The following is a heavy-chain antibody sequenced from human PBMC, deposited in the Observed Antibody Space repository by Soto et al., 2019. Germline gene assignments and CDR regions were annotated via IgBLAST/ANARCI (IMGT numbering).Heavy chain of an antibody. J-gene: IGHJ5*02. CDR1: GGSISSYY. CDR3: ARTYDILTGYCWFDP. V-gene: IGHV4-59*01. D-gene: IGHD3-9*01. CDR2: IYYSGST. Sequence: PSETLSLTCTVSGGSISSYYWSWIRQPPGKGLEWIGYIYYSGSTNCNPSLKSRVTISVDTSKNQFSLKLSSVTAADTAVYYCARTYDILTGYCWFDPWGQGTLVTVSS.